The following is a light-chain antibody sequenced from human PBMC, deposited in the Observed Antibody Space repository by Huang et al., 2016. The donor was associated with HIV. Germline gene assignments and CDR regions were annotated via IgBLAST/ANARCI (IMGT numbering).Light chain of an antibody. CDR1: QSVSTN. J-gene: IGKJ4*01. CDR2: GAA. V-gene: IGKV3-15*01. Sequence: EIVMTQSPDTLSVSPGQRVTLSCRASQSVSTNLAWYQQRPGQAPRLLICGAATRATGIPAMFTGSGSGTEFTLTISSLQSEDFAVYYCQQYNNWPLFGGGTKVEIK. CDR3: QQYNNWPL.